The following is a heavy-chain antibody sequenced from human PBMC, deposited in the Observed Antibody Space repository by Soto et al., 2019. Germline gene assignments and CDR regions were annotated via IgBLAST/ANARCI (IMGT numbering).Heavy chain of an antibody. Sequence: SETLSLTCTVSGGSVSSGSYYWSWIRQPPGKGLEWIGYIYYSGSTNYNPSLKSRVTISVDTSKNQFSLKLSSVTAADTAVYYCARDAWGVGATDYWGQGTLVTVSS. CDR2: IYYSGST. J-gene: IGHJ4*02. CDR1: GGSVSSGSYY. D-gene: IGHD1-26*01. V-gene: IGHV4-61*01. CDR3: ARDAWGVGATDY.